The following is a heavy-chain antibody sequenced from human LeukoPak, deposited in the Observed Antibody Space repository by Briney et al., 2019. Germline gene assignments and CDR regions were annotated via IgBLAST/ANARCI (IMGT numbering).Heavy chain of an antibody. CDR2: IYYSGST. J-gene: IGHJ5*02. D-gene: IGHD6-13*01. CDR3: ARLRGVSSFNWFDP. V-gene: IGHV4-59*08. Sequence: SGTLSLTCTVSGCSISSYYWSWIRQPPGKGLEWIGYIYYSGSTNYNPSLKSRVTISVDTSKNQFSLKLSSVTAADTAVYYCARLRGVSSFNWFDPWGQGTLVTVSS. CDR1: GCSISSYY.